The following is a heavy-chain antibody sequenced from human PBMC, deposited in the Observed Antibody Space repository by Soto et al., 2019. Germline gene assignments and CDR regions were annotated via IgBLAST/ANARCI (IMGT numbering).Heavy chain of an antibody. CDR2: IYNSETT. Sequence: SETLSLTCTVSGGSVSSGSFYWTWIRQPPGKGLEWIGYIYNSETTNYNPSLKRRVTISVDRSKNQFSLKLSSVTAADTAVYYCARGGGMPPFDYWGQGTLVTVSS. J-gene: IGHJ4*02. V-gene: IGHV4-61*01. CDR3: ARGGGMPPFDY. D-gene: IGHD3-16*01. CDR1: GGSVSSGSFY.